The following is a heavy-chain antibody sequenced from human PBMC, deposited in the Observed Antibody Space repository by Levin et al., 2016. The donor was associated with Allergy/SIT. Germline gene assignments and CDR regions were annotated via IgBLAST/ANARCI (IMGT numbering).Heavy chain of an antibody. D-gene: IGHD3-10*01. CDR3: AKGATPMVRDYFDY. Sequence: VRQAPGKGLEWVSAISGSGGSTYYADSVKGRFTISRDNSKNTLYLQMNSLRAEDTAVYYCAKGATPMVRDYFDYWGQGTLVTVSS. J-gene: IGHJ4*02. CDR2: ISGSGGST. V-gene: IGHV3-23*01.